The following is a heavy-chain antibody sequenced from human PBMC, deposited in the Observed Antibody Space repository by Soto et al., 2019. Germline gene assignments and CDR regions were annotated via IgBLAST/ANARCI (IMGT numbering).Heavy chain of an antibody. CDR1: GGTFSSYT. D-gene: IGHD2-15*01. V-gene: IGHV1-69*04. CDR3: ARDQVVADYYYGMDV. J-gene: IGHJ6*02. Sequence: VASVKVSCKASGGTFSSYTISWVRQAPGQGLEWMGRIIPILGIANYAQKFQGRVTITADKSTSTAYMELSSLRSEDTAVYYCARDQVVADYYYGMDVWGQGTTVTVSS. CDR2: IIPILGIA.